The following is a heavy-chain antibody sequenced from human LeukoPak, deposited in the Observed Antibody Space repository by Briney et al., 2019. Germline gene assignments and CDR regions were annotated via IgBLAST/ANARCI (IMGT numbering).Heavy chain of an antibody. Sequence: GGTLRLSCAASGFTFSNSGMSWVRQAPGKGLEWVSSITGSGASTYYTDSVKGRFTISRDNSKNTLYLQMNSLRAEDTAVYYCAKSGIAARPRLYYYYMDVWGKGTTVTVSS. CDR3: AKSGIAARPRLYYYYMDV. D-gene: IGHD6-6*01. CDR2: ITGSGAST. CDR1: GFTFSNSG. J-gene: IGHJ6*03. V-gene: IGHV3-23*01.